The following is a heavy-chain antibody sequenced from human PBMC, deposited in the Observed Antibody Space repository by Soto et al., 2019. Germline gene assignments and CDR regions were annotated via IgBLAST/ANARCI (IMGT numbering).Heavy chain of an antibody. CDR3: ATGRRSYYDYGMDV. Sequence: QVQLVQSGAEVKKPGSSVKLSCKASGGTFSSYAISWVRQAPGQGLEWMGGIIPNFGTANYAQKCQCRVTITADESTSQAYMELSRLRSEDTAVYYCATGRRSYYDYGMDVWGQGTTVTVSS. CDR2: IIPNFGTA. CDR1: GGTFSSYA. J-gene: IGHJ6*02. V-gene: IGHV1-69*01.